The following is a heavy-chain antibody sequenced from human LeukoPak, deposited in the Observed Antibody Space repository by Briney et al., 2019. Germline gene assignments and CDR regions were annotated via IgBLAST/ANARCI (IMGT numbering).Heavy chain of an antibody. CDR3: ARGLADYGDYVF. CDR1: GYTFTSYD. Sequence: AASVKVSCKASGYTFTSYDINWVRQATGQGLEWMGWMNPNSGNTGYAQKFQGRVTMTRNTSISTAYMELSSLRSEDTAVHYCARGLADYGDYVFWGQGTLVTVSS. J-gene: IGHJ4*02. D-gene: IGHD4-17*01. V-gene: IGHV1-8*01. CDR2: MNPNSGNT.